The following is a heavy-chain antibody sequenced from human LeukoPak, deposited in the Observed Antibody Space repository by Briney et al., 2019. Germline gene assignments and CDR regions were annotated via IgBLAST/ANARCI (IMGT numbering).Heavy chain of an antibody. CDR2: ISSSGSTI. Sequence: GGSLRLSCAASGFTFSSYEMNWVRQAPGKGLEWVSYISSSGSTIYYADSVKGRFTISRDNAKNSLYLQMKSLRAEDTAVYYCAKTSYGSGSYYIRERYFDYWGQGTLVTVSS. CDR3: AKTSYGSGSYYIRERYFDY. J-gene: IGHJ4*02. V-gene: IGHV3-48*03. D-gene: IGHD3-10*01. CDR1: GFTFSSYE.